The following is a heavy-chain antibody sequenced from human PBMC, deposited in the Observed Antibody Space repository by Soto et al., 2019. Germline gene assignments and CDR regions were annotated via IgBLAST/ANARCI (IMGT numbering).Heavy chain of an antibody. CDR3: AKDPGELGPRYYYYGMDV. V-gene: IGHV3-23*01. J-gene: IGHJ6*02. Sequence: GGSLRLSCAASGFTFSSYAMSWVRQAPGKGLEWVSAISGSGGSTYYADSVKGRFTISRDNSKNTLYLQMNSLRAEDTAVYYCAKDPGELGPRYYYYGMDVWGQGTTVTVSS. CDR2: ISGSGGST. CDR1: GFTFSSYA. D-gene: IGHD7-27*01.